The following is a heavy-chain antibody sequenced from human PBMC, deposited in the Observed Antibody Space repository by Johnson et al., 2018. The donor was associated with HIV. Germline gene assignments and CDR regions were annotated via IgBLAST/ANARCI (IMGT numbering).Heavy chain of an antibody. CDR2: ISSSGSTK. Sequence: QVQLVESGGGLVQPGGSLRLSCSASGFTVSSNYMSWIRQAPGKGLEWVSYISSSGSTKYHADFVKGRFTISRDNAKKSLYLQMNSLRAEDTALYYCALTSYYDSRGAFDIWGQGTMVTVSS. CDR3: ALTSYYDSRGAFDI. J-gene: IGHJ3*02. V-gene: IGHV3-11*04. D-gene: IGHD3-22*01. CDR1: GFTVSSNY.